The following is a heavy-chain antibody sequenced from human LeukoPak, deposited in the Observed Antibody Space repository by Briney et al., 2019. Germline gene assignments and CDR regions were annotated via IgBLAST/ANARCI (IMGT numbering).Heavy chain of an antibody. CDR2: INPSGGST. V-gene: IGHV1-46*01. CDR3: ARSGDCGGDCYSDYYYYMDV. Sequence: ASVKVSCKASGYTFTSYYMHWVRQAPGQGLEWMGIINPSGGSTSYAQKFQGRVTMTRDMSTSTVYMELSSLRSEGTAVYYCARSGDCGGDCYSDYYYYMDVWGKGTTVTVSS. CDR1: GYTFTSYY. D-gene: IGHD2-21*02. J-gene: IGHJ6*03.